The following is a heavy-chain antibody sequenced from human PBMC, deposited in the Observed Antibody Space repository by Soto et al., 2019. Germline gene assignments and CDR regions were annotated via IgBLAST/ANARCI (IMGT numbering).Heavy chain of an antibody. Sequence: EASVKVSCKASGYTFTSYGITWVRQAPGQGLEWMGWFSAYNGNTNYAQKLQGRVTMTTDTSTSTAYMELRSLRVEDTAVYYCGRDLDSGYPKLGYWGQGTQVTVSS. V-gene: IGHV1-18*01. CDR3: GRDLDSGYPKLGY. CDR2: FSAYNGNT. J-gene: IGHJ4*02. CDR1: GYTFTSYG. D-gene: IGHD5-12*01.